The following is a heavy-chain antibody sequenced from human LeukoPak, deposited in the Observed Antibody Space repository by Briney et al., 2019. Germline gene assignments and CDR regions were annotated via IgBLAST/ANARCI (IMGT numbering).Heavy chain of an antibody. CDR3: ARIEWERLGRAFDI. CDR1: GFTFSDIY. V-gene: IGHV3-53*01. Sequence: PGGSLRLSCAASGFTFSDIYMTWVRQAPGKGLEWVSSIYSAGATHYAESVKGRFTISRDNSKNTLYLQMNSLRAEDMAVYYCARIEWERLGRAFDIWGQGTMVTVSS. D-gene: IGHD1-26*01. CDR2: IYSAGAT. J-gene: IGHJ3*02.